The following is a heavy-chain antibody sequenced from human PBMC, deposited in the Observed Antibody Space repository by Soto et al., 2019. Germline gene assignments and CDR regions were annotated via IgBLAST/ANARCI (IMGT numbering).Heavy chain of an antibody. D-gene: IGHD2-15*01. CDR1: GFTFSSYA. CDR2: ISYDGSNK. J-gene: IGHJ6*02. Sequence: QVQLVESGGGVVQPGRSLRLSCAASGFTFSSYAMHWVRQAPGKGLEWVALISYDGSNKYYADSVRGRFTISRDNSKNPLELQRNGLGAEDTAVYYCARGVVVVVAARGDGDGMDVWGQGATVTVSS. CDR3: ARGVVVVVAARGDGDGMDV. V-gene: IGHV3-30-3*01.